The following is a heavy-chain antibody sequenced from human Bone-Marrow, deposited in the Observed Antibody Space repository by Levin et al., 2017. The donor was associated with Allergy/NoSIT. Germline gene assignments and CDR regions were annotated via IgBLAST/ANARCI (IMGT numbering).Heavy chain of an antibody. CDR1: GYTFTGFH. J-gene: IGHJ4*02. CDR2: INPTTGGT. Sequence: PAASVKVSCKASGYTFTGFHMHWVRQAPGQGLEWMAWINPTTGGTNYGQKFQGRVTVTRDTSISTVYMELRSLRSDDTAVYYCARIKSTLLTWADEHFDYWGQGTLVTVSS. V-gene: IGHV1-2*02. CDR3: ARIKSTLLTWADEHFDY. D-gene: IGHD5/OR15-5a*01.